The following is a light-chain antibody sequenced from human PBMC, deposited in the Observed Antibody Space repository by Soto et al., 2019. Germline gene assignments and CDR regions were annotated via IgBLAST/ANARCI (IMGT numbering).Light chain of an antibody. J-gene: IGLJ1*01. CDR3: SSYEVNNSLYV. CDR1: SSDVGTYNY. CDR2: EVN. V-gene: IGLV2-8*01. Sequence: QSVLTQPPSASGSPGQSVTISCTGTSSDVGTYNYVSWYQQHPGKAPKLMIYEVNKRPAGVPDRFSGSKSGIMASLTVSGLQAEDEADYYCSSYEVNNSLYVFGTGTKFTVL.